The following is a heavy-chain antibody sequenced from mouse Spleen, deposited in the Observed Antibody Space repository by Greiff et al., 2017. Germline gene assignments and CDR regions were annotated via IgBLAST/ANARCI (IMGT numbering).Heavy chain of an antibody. D-gene: IGHD2-4*01. CDR2: INPNNGGT. J-gene: IGHJ4*01. V-gene: IGHV1-22*01. CDR3: AREIIYYDYYYYAMDY. CDR1: GYTFTDYN. Sequence: EVQLQESGPELVKPGASVKMSCKASGYTFTDYNMHWVKQSHGKSLEWIGYINPNNGGTSYNQKFKGKATLTVNKSSSTAYMELRSLTSEDSAVYYCAREIIYYDYYYYAMDYWGQGTSVTVSS.